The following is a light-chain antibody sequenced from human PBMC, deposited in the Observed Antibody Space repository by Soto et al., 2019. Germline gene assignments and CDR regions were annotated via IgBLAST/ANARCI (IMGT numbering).Light chain of an antibody. CDR3: QQYNSYSGT. Sequence: DIQMTQSPSTLSASVGDRVTITCRASQSISSWLAWYQQKPGKAPKLLIYKASSLESGVPSRFSGSGSGTEFTLTIRSLQPDDGANDYCQQYNSYSGTFGQGTKVEIK. CDR2: KAS. V-gene: IGKV1-5*03. J-gene: IGKJ1*01. CDR1: QSISSW.